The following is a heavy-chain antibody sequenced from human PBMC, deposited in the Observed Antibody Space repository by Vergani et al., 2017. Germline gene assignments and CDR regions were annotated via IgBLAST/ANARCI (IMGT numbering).Heavy chain of an antibody. J-gene: IGHJ6*02. CDR3: ARDGLGSYYNYYHYDVDV. CDR1: GGTFSNHG. D-gene: IGHD3-10*01. Sequence: QVQLVQSGAEVKKPGSSVKLSCKASGGTFSNHGISWVRQAPGQGLEWMGGIIPIFGTPTYAQNSQGRVTISADESTNTVYLELSSLTSVDTAIYYCARDGLGSYYNYYHYDVDVWGQGTTVTVSS. V-gene: IGHV1-69*12. CDR2: IIPIFGTP.